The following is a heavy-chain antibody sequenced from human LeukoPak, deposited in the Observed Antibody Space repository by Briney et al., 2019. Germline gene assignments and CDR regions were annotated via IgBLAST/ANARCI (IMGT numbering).Heavy chain of an antibody. CDR2: IWYDGSNK. Sequence: GGSLRLSCAASGFTFSSYGMHWVRQAPGKGLEWVAVIWYDGSNKYYADSVKGRFTISRDNSKNTLYLQMNSLRAEDTAVYYCARDHVGATQWYFGYWGQGTPVTVSS. D-gene: IGHD1-26*01. V-gene: IGHV3-33*01. J-gene: IGHJ4*02. CDR3: ARDHVGATQWYFGY. CDR1: GFTFSSYG.